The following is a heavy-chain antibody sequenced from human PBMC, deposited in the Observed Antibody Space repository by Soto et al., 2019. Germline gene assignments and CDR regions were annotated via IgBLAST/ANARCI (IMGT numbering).Heavy chain of an antibody. CDR2: IYYSGST. V-gene: IGHV4-31*03. CDR1: DGSISSGGYY. CDR3: ATEERNQRYGYLVDY. Sequence: QVQLQESGPGLVKPSQTLSVTCTVSDGSISSGGYYWSWIRQHPGKGLEWIGYIYYSGSTYYNPSLKSRVTISVDTSKNQFSLKLSSVTAADTAVYYCATEERNQRYGYLVDYWGQGTLVTVSS. D-gene: IGHD5-18*01. J-gene: IGHJ4*02.